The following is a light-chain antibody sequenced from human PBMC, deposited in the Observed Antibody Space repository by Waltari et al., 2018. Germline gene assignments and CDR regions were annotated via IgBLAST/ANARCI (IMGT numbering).Light chain of an antibody. J-gene: IGKJ1*01. CDR2: AAS. Sequence: DIQMTQSPSSLSASVGDRVTITCRASQSISSYLNWYQQKPGKAPKLLIYAASSLQSGVPSRFRGSGSGTDFTLTISSLQPDDFATYYCQHYNGYPPWTFGQGTKVEFK. V-gene: IGKV1-39*01. CDR1: QSISSY. CDR3: QHYNGYPPWT.